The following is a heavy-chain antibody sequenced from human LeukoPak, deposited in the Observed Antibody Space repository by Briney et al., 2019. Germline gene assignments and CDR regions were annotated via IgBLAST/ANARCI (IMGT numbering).Heavy chain of an antibody. V-gene: IGHV3-9*01. CDR2: ISWNSGSI. D-gene: IGHD3-10*01. J-gene: IGHJ5*02. Sequence: GRSLRLSCAASGSTFDDYAMHWVRQAPGKGLEWVSGISWNSGSIGYADSVKGRFTISRDNAKNSLYLQMNSLRAEDTALYYCAKSRIRSGELNNNWFDPWGQGTLVTVSS. CDR1: GSTFDDYA. CDR3: AKSRIRSGELNNNWFDP.